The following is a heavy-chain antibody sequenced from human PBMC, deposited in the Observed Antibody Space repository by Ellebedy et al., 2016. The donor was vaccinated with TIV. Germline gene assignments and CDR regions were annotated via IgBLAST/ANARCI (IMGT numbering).Heavy chain of an antibody. V-gene: IGHV4-39*01. CDR1: YDSISSYY. J-gene: IGHJ4*02. D-gene: IGHD4-17*01. CDR3: ARQEWGTVINFDY. Sequence: SETLSLTCTVSYDSISSYYWGWIRQPPGKGLEWIGSIYYSGSTYYNPSLKSRVTISVDTSKNQFSLKLSSVTAADTAVYYCARQEWGTVINFDYWGQGTLVTVSS. CDR2: IYYSGST.